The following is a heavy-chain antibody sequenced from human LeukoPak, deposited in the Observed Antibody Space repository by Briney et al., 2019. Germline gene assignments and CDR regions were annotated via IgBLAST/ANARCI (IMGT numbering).Heavy chain of an antibody. CDR3: ARGSDFDWLFYDY. J-gene: IGHJ4*02. CDR2: ITSSSSTI. D-gene: IGHD3-9*01. Sequence: PGGSLRLSCAASGFTFSSYSMNWVRQAPGKGLEWVSYITSSSSTIYYADSVKSRFTISRDNAKNSLYLQMISLRAEDTAVYYCARGSDFDWLFYDYWGQGTLVTVSS. V-gene: IGHV3-48*01. CDR1: GFTFSSYS.